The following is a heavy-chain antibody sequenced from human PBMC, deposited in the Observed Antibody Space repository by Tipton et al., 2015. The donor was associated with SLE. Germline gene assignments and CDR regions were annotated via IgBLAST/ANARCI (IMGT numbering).Heavy chain of an antibody. V-gene: IGHV4-61*02. CDR2: IYTSGST. J-gene: IGHJ3*02. CDR1: DYSISSGSYY. CDR3: ARSPWFGEPDAFDI. D-gene: IGHD3-10*01. Sequence: TLSLTCTVSDYSISSGSYYWSWIRQPAGKGLEWIGRIYTSGSTNYNPSLKSRVTISVDTSKNQFSLKLSSVTAADTAVYYCARSPWFGEPDAFDIWGQGTMVTVSS.